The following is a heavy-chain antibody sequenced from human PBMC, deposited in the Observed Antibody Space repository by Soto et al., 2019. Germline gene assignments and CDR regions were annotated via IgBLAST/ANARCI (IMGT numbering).Heavy chain of an antibody. CDR3: ASKEGCSSTSCYYYYGMDV. Sequence: GESLKISCKGSGYSFTSYWISWVRQMPGKGLEWMGRIDPSDSYTNYSPSFQGHVTISADKSISTAYLQWSSLKASDTAMYYCASKEGCSSTSCYYYYGMDVWGQGTTVTVSS. CDR2: IDPSDSYT. CDR1: GYSFTSYW. V-gene: IGHV5-10-1*01. J-gene: IGHJ6*02. D-gene: IGHD2-2*01.